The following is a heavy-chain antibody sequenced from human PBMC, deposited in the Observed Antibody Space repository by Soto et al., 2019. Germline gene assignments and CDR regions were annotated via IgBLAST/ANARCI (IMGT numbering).Heavy chain of an antibody. V-gene: IGHV4-34*01. D-gene: IGHD1-1*01. CDR1: GGSFSGYY. J-gene: IGHJ4*02. CDR2: INHSGST. Sequence: SETLSLTCAVYGGSFSGYYWSWIRQPPGKGLEWIGEINHSGSTNSNPSLKSRVTISVDTAKNQFSLKLSSVTAADTAVYYCATTNWRHHYFDHWGQGTLVTVSS. CDR3: ATTNWRHHYFDH.